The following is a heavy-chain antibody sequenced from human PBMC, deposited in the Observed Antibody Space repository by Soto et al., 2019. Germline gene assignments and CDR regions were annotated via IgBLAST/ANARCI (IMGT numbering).Heavy chain of an antibody. CDR1: GFTCSSYE. J-gene: IGHJ4*02. CDR3: ARGSPIPLGYFDY. Sequence: PGGSLRLSCAASGFTCSSYEMNWVRQAPGKGLEWVSYISSSGSTIYYADSVKGRFTISRDNAKNSLYLQMNSLRAEDTAVYYCARGSPIPLGYFDYWGQGTLVTVSS. V-gene: IGHV3-48*03. D-gene: IGHD3-16*01. CDR2: ISSSGSTI.